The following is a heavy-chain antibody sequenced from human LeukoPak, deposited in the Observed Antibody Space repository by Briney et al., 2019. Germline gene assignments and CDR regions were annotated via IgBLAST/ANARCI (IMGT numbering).Heavy chain of an antibody. CDR3: AKKSDSDNDFDGDFDY. CDR2: ISGSGGST. V-gene: IGHV3-23*01. J-gene: IGHJ4*02. CDR1: GFTFSSYA. Sequence: GGSLRLSCAASGFTFSSYAMSWVRQAPGKGLEWVSAISGSGGSTYYADSVKGRFTISRDNSKNTLYLQMNSLRAEDTAVYYCAKKSDSDNDFDGDFDYWGQGTLVTVSS. D-gene: IGHD5-12*01.